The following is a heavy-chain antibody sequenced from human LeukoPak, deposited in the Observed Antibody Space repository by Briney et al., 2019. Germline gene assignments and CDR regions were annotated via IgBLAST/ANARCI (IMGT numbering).Heavy chain of an antibody. V-gene: IGHV3-23*01. CDR3: AKPISILYDSSGYYSDYYYGMDV. J-gene: IGHJ6*02. Sequence: PGGSLRLSCAASGFTFSSYAMSWVRQAPGKGLEWVSAISGSGGSTYYADSVKGRFTISRDNSKNTLYLQMNSLRAEDTAVYYCAKPISILYDSSGYYSDYYYGMDVWGQGTTVTVSS. CDR2: ISGSGGST. CDR1: GFTFSSYA. D-gene: IGHD3-22*01.